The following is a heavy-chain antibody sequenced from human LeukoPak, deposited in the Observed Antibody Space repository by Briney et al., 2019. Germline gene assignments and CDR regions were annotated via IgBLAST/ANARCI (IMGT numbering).Heavy chain of an antibody. CDR2: INHSGST. D-gene: IGHD3-10*01. J-gene: IGHJ4*02. CDR3: ARVRMVRGVNNFGY. CDR1: GGSFSGYY. Sequence: SETLSLTCAVYGGSFSGYYWSWIRQPPGKGLEWIGEINHSGSTNYNPSLKSRVTISVDTSKNQFSLKLSSVTAADTAVYYCARVRMVRGVNNFGYWGQGTLVTVSS. V-gene: IGHV4-34*01.